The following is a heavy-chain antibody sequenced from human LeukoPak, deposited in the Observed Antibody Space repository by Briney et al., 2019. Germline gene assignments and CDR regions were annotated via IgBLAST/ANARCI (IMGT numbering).Heavy chain of an antibody. J-gene: IGHJ4*02. V-gene: IGHV4-59*11. D-gene: IGHD5-24*01. CDR2: VYQSGST. CDR1: GGSITTHY. Sequence: KTSETLSLTCTVSGGSITTHYWSWIRQPPGKGLEWIGYVYQSGSTYYNPSLKSRVTILVDRSKNQFSLKLSSVTAADTAVYYCAGTHRWPASGLDYWGQGTLVTVSS. CDR3: AGTHRWPASGLDY.